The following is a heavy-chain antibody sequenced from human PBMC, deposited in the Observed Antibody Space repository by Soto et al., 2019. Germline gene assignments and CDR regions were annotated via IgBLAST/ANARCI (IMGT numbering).Heavy chain of an antibody. CDR2: FYYSGST. CDR1: GGSISSYY. Sequence: SETLSLSCTVSGGSISSYYWSWIRQPPGKGLEWIGHFYYSGSTNYNPSLKSRVTISVDTSKNQFSLKLSSVTAADTAVYYCARDGIVSYFDYWGQGTLVTVSS. J-gene: IGHJ4*02. D-gene: IGHD2-15*01. V-gene: IGHV4-59*01. CDR3: ARDGIVSYFDY.